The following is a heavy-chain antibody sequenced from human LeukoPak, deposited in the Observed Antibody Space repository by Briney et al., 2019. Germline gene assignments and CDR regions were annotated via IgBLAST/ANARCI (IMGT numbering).Heavy chain of an antibody. J-gene: IGHJ4*02. CDR2: INRSTTTI. CDR3: ARDLVAVPASPNYFDY. D-gene: IGHD5-12*01. CDR1: GFTFSNYH. V-gene: IGHV3-48*04. Sequence: GGTLTLSCAASGFTFSNYHMNWIRQAPGKGLEWVSYINRSTTTIYNADSERRVFSISRHNTHKSLHQQIKSQTAEDTAVYYCARDLVAVPASPNYFDYWGQGTLVTVSS.